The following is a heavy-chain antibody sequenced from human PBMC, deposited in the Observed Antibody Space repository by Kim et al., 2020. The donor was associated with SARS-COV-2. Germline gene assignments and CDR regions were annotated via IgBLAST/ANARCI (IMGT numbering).Heavy chain of an antibody. CDR2: ISYDGRNK. CDR3: ARGKYYESVGLSAYYNGMDV. V-gene: IGHV3-30-3*01. CDR1: GLSFDDSA. D-gene: IGHD3-22*01. J-gene: IGHJ6*02. Sequence: GGSLRLSCAASGLSFDDSAMNWVRQPPGKGLEWVAVISYDGRNKDYADSVKGRVTISRDNSERTLYLQMNSLRVEDTAVYYWARGKYYESVGLSAYYNGMDVGGQGTTVAGSS.